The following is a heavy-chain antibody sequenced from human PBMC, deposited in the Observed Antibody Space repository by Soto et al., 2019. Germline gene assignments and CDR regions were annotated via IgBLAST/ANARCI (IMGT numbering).Heavy chain of an antibody. V-gene: IGHV4-31*03. D-gene: IGHD3-22*01. CDR1: GGSISSGGYY. J-gene: IGHJ2*01. CDR2: IYYSGST. Sequence: QVQLQESGPGLVKPSQTLSLTCTVSGGSISSGGYYWSWIRQHPGKGLEWIGYIYYSGSTYYNPSLKSRVTISVDTSKNQFSLKLSSVTAADTAVYYCARGATYYYDSSGYSPLRNWYFDLWGRGTLVTVSS. CDR3: ARGATYYYDSSGYSPLRNWYFDL.